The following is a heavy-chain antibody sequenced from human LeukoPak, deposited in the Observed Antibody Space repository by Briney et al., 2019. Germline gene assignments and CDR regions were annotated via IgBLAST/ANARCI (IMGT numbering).Heavy chain of an antibody. CDR2: VFYSGSP. CDR1: GGSISSSNSY. Sequence: SETLSLTCTVSGGSISSSNSYWGWIRQPPGQGLEWIATVFYSGSPYYNPSLKSRITVSMDTSKNQFSLNLTSVSAADTAIYYCARGAFDLWGRGTLVTVSA. J-gene: IGHJ2*01. CDR3: ARGAFDL. V-gene: IGHV4-39*02.